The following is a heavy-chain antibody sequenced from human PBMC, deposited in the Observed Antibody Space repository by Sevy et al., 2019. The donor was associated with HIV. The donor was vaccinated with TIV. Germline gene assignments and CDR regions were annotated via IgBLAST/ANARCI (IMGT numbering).Heavy chain of an antibody. CDR2: IYSGGNT. CDR1: GVTVSNNY. D-gene: IGHD1-1*01. V-gene: IGHV3-53*01. Sequence: GGSLRLSCAASGVTVSNNYMTWVRQAPGKGLEWVSIIYSGGNTNYADSMKSRFTISRDSSKNTLFLQMNKLRDEDTAVYSCALERLSSDVAEYFENWGQGTLVTVSS. J-gene: IGHJ1*01. CDR3: ALERLSSDVAEYFEN.